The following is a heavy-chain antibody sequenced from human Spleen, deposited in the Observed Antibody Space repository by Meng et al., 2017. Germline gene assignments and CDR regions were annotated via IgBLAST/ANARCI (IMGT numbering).Heavy chain of an antibody. J-gene: IGHJ4*02. CDR1: GYSISSGYY. V-gene: IGHV4-38-2*02. Sequence: ESLKISCTVSGYSISSGYYWGWIRQPPGKGLEWIGNIYRSGSTYYNPSLKSRLIISVDTSRNQFSLKLSSVTAADTAVYYCARLAGGALDYWGQGTLVTVSS. CDR3: ARLAGGALDY. D-gene: IGHD6-25*01. CDR2: IYRSGST.